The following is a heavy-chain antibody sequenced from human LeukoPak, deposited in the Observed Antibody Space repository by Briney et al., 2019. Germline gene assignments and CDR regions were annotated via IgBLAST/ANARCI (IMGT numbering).Heavy chain of an antibody. CDR2: INHGGST. Sequence: SETLSLTCAVYGGSFSGYYWSWIRQPPGRGLEWIGEINHGGSTNYNPSLKSRVTISVDTSKNQFSLKLSSVTAADTAVYYCARDGRSGYDVNSVFPFDYWGQGTLVTVSS. CDR1: GGSFSGYY. J-gene: IGHJ4*02. V-gene: IGHV4-34*01. CDR3: ARDGRSGYDVNSVFPFDY. D-gene: IGHD5-12*01.